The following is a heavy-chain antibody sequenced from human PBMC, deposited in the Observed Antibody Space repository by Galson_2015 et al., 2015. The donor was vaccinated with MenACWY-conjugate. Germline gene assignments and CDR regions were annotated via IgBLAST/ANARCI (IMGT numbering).Heavy chain of an antibody. D-gene: IGHD6-19*01. CDR2: ICAGGIST. CDR1: GFAFSNYC. V-gene: IGHV3-74*03. J-gene: IGHJ6*02. CDR3: VRGSSGWRGMDI. Sequence: SLRLSCAASGFAFSNYCMHWVRHAPGKGLECVSRICAGGISTMDGDSVRGRFTISRDDAENTLYLQMDGLRVDDTAVYFCVRGSSGWRGMDIWGQGTTVTVSS.